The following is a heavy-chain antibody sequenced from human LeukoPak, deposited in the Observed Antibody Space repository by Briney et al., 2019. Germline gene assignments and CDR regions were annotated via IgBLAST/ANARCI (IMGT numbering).Heavy chain of an antibody. CDR2: ISYDGSNK. V-gene: IGHV3-30*04. CDR3: ARAKGYSIYYYGMDV. CDR1: GFTFSSYA. D-gene: IGHD1-26*01. Sequence: PGRSLRLSCAASGFTFSSYATHWVRQAPGKGLEWVAVISYDGSNKYYADSVKGRFTISRDNSKNTLYLQMNSLRAEDTAVYYCARAKGYSIYYYGMDVWGKGTTVTVSS. J-gene: IGHJ6*04.